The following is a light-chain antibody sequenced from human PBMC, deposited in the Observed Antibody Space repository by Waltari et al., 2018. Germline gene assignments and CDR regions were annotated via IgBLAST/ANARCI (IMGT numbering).Light chain of an antibody. CDR1: NIGTYS. CDR3: HVWHPHVDPGV. Sequence: SYVVTQPPSVSVAPGETATITCGGANIGTYSLHWYQQKAGQAPGLVIFDDRDRTSGIPDRFSGSNAGNTATLTISRVEAGDEARYYCHVWHPHVDPGVFGTGTEVTVL. J-gene: IGLJ1*01. CDR2: DDR. V-gene: IGLV3-21*04.